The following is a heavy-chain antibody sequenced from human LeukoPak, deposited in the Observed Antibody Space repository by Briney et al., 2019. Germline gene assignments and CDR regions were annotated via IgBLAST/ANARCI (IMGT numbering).Heavy chain of an antibody. D-gene: IGHD1-14*01. V-gene: IGHV4-59*01. Sequence: PSETLSLTCTVSGGSISSYYWSWIRQPPGKGLEWIGYIYYSGSTNYNPSLKSRVTISVDTSKNQFSLKLSSVTAADTAVYYCARENLGPDVYNWFDPWGQGTLVTVSS. J-gene: IGHJ5*02. CDR1: GGSISSYY. CDR2: IYYSGST. CDR3: ARENLGPDVYNWFDP.